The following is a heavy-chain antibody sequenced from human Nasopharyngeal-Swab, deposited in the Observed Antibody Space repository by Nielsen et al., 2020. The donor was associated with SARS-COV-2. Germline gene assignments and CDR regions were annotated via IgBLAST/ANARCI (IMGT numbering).Heavy chain of an antibody. CDR1: GIPFNNHG. CDR3: VKSNFLDY. D-gene: IGHD3-3*01. CDR2: VDPSGGST. V-gene: IGHV3-23*01. J-gene: IGHJ4*02. Sequence: GESLKISCAASGIPFNNHGNNWVRQAPGEGPEWVSTVDPSGGSTYYADSVRGRFTISRDNSKNALYLQMNSLRVEDTAIYYCVKSNFLDYWGQGAQVTVSS.